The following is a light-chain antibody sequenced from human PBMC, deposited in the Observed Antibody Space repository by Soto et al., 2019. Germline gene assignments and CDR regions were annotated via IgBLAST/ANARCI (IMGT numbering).Light chain of an antibody. Sequence: IVMTQSPATLSVSPGERATLSCRASQSVRSDLAWYLEKPGQAPRLLIYGASSRATGIPARFSGSGSGTEFTLTINSLQSEDFAVYYGQQYNSWPLTFGGGTKVEIK. CDR3: QQYNSWPLT. V-gene: IGKV3-15*01. CDR1: QSVRSD. CDR2: GAS. J-gene: IGKJ4*02.